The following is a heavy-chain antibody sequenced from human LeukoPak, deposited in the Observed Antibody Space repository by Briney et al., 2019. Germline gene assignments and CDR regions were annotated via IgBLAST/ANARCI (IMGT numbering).Heavy chain of an antibody. CDR1: GGSFSGYY. D-gene: IGHD3/OR15-3a*01. V-gene: IGHV4-34*01. CDR2: INHSGST. J-gene: IGHJ4*02. CDR3: ARGLGLPY. Sequence: SETLSLTCAVYGGSFSGYYWSWIRQPPGKGLEWIEEINHSGSTNYNPSLKSRVTISVDTSKNQFSLKLSSVTAADTAVYYCARGLGLPYWGQGTLVTVSS.